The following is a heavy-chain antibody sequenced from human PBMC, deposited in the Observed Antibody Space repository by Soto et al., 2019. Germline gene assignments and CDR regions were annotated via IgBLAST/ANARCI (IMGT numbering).Heavy chain of an antibody. CDR1: GFTFSDYY. J-gene: IGHJ6*02. V-gene: IGHV3-11*01. CDR3: ARVGQDYYYGMDV. D-gene: IGHD3-16*01. CDR2: MSSSGNDI. Sequence: ESGGGVVQPGRSLRLSCAASGFTFSDYYMTWIRQAPGKGLEWVSYMSSSGNDIYYADSVKGRFTISRDNIQNSLYLQMNSLRAEDTAIYYCARVGQDYYYGMDVWGQGTTVTVSS.